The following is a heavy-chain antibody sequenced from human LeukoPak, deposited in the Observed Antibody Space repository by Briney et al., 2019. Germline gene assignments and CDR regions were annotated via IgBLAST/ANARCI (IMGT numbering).Heavy chain of an antibody. V-gene: IGHV4-38-2*02. CDR2: IYHSGST. Sequence: SETLSLTCTVSGYSISSGYYWGRIRQPPGKGLEWIGSIYHSGSTYYNPSLKSRVTISVDTSKNQFSLKLSSVTAADTAVYYCARRRQWLAGYFDYWGQGTLVTVSS. D-gene: IGHD6-19*01. CDR3: ARRRQWLAGYFDY. CDR1: GYSISSGYY. J-gene: IGHJ4*02.